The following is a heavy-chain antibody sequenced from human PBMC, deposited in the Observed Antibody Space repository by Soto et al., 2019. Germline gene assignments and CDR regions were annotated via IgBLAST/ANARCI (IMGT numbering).Heavy chain of an antibody. CDR1: GFSLSTSGVG. V-gene: IGHV2-5*02. CDR2: IYWDDDK. J-gene: IGHJ4*02. CDR3: AHRPIPMPPEGFDY. Sequence: QITLKESGPTLVKPTQTLTLTCTFSGFSLSTSGVGVGWIRQPPGKALEWLALIYWDDDKRYSPSLKSRLTITKDTSKNQVVLKMTTMDPVDTATYYCAHRPIPMPPEGFDYWGQGTLVTVSS. D-gene: IGHD2-2*01.